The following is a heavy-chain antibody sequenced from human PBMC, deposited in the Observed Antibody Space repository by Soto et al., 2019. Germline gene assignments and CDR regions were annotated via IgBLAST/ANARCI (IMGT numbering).Heavy chain of an antibody. CDR1: GGTFSSYA. CDR2: IIPIFGTA. D-gene: IGHD2-15*01. CDR3: ARSQGGSSSLDIYYYYYGMDV. J-gene: IGHJ6*02. Sequence: QVQLVQSGAEVKKPGSSVKVSCKAPGGTFSSYAISWVRQAPGQGLEWMGGIIPIFGTAKYAQEFQGRVTITADESTSTGYMELSSLRSEDTAVYYCARSQGGSSSLDIYYYYYGMDVWGQGTTVTVSS. V-gene: IGHV1-69*01.